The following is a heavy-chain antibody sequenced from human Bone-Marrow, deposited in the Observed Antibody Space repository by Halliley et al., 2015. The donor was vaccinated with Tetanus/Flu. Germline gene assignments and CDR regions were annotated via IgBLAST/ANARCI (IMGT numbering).Heavy chain of an antibody. CDR2: IYPGDSDT. D-gene: IGHD1-1*01. J-gene: IGHJ4*02. CDR3: ARDLLGAELDPHF. V-gene: IGHV5-51*01. Sequence: MGIIYPGDSDTRYRPSFQGQVPISADKSITTAYLQWSSLKASDTAIYYCARDLLGAELDPHFWGQGTLVTVSS.